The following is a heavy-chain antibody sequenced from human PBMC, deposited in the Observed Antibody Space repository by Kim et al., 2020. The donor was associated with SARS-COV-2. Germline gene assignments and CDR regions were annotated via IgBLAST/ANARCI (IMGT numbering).Heavy chain of an antibody. Sequence: QKFQGRVTITRDTSASTAYMELSSLRSEDTAVYYCARVWGSGSYYNGVFDYWGQGTLVNVSS. CDR3: ARVWGSGSYYNGVFDY. V-gene: IGHV1-3*01. D-gene: IGHD3-10*01. J-gene: IGHJ4*02.